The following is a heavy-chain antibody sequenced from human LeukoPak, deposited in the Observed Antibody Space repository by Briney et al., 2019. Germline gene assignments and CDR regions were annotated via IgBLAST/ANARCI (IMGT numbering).Heavy chain of an antibody. CDR2: LYNDAFDSAT. Sequence: GGSLRLSCVGSGFTVSSSFMSWVRQAPGKGLEWVSNLYNDAFDSATHYADSVKGRFTVSSDSSKNTLYLQMNSLRAEDTAIYYCARAQDYCSGSTCYGYFQYWGQGTLVTVSS. CDR1: GFTVSSSF. D-gene: IGHD2-15*01. V-gene: IGHV3-53*01. CDR3: ARAQDYCSGSTCYGYFQY. J-gene: IGHJ1*01.